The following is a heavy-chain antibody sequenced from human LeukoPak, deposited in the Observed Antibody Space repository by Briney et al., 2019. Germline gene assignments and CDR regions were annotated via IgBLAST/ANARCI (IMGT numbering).Heavy chain of an antibody. CDR3: VRGVTYMDV. D-gene: IGHD2-8*01. Sequence: GASVKVSFKASGYTFTDYYMHWVRQAPGQGLEWMGWITPNSGGTNYAQRFQGRVTMTRDTSINTAYMELSSLTSDDMAVYYCVRGVTYMDVWGRGTTVTVSS. J-gene: IGHJ6*03. CDR1: GYTFTDYY. CDR2: ITPNSGGT. V-gene: IGHV1-2*02.